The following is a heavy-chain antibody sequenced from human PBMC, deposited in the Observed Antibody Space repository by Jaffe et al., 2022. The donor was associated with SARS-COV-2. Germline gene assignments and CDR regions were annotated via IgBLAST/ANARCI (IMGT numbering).Heavy chain of an antibody. CDR1: GFTFDNYG. V-gene: IGHV3-33*01. J-gene: IGHJ4*02. CDR3: ARGVRNSGSYWNADY. Sequence: QVQLVESGGGVVQPGRSLRLSCAASGFTFDNYGMHWVRQPPGKGLEWVAVIWYDGSVKYYADSVKGRFTISRDNSKNTLYLQMNSLTAEDTAVYYCARGVRNSGSYWNADYWGQGTLVTVSS. D-gene: IGHD1-26*01. CDR2: IWYDGSVK.